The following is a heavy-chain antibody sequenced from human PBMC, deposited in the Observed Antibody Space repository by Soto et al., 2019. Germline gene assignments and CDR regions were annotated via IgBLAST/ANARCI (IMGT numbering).Heavy chain of an antibody. CDR3: AKDGSGWGTNRFDY. CDR1: GFTFSSYS. CDR2: ISGSGGST. J-gene: IGHJ4*02. Sequence: PGGSLRLSCAAPGFTFSSYSLSWVRQAPGKGLEWVSAISGSGGSTYYADSVKGRFTISRDNSKNTLYLQMNSLGAEDTAVYYCAKDGSGWGTNRFDYWGQGTLVTVSS. D-gene: IGHD6-19*01. V-gene: IGHV3-23*01.